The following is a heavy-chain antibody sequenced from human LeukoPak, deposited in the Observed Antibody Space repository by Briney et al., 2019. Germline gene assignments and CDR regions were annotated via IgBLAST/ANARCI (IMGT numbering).Heavy chain of an antibody. CDR2: IYYSGST. Sequence: SQTLSLTCTVSGGSISTGDYYWSWIRQPPGTGLEWIGYIYYSGSTYYNPSLKSRVTISVDTSKNQFSLKLSSVTAADTAVYYCAREGIDSSGYALDYWGQGTLVTVSS. V-gene: IGHV4-30-4*08. J-gene: IGHJ4*02. D-gene: IGHD3-22*01. CDR3: AREGIDSSGYALDY. CDR1: GGSISTGDYY.